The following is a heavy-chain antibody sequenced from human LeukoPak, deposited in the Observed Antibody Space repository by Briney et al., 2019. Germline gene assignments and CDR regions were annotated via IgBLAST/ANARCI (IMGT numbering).Heavy chain of an antibody. CDR1: GFTFSSYA. J-gene: IGHJ4*02. CDR2: ISGSGGST. CDR3: AKDLVERGWFGELPVFDY. Sequence: VGSLRLSCAASGFTFSSYAMSWVRQAPGKGLEWVSAISGSGGSTYYADSVKGRFTISRDNSKNTLYLQMNSLRAEDTAVYYCAKDLVERGWFGELPVFDYWGQGTLVTVSS. V-gene: IGHV3-23*01. D-gene: IGHD3-10*01.